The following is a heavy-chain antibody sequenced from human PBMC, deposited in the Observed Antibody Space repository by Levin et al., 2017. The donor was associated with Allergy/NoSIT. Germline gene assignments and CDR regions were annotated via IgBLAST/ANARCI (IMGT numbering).Heavy chain of an antibody. CDR3: AKASTIVVPRDAYDI. J-gene: IGHJ3*02. D-gene: IGHD3-10*01. V-gene: IGHV3-23*01. CDR1: GFTFSTYT. CDR2: IVGSGSAT. Sequence: ETLSLTCAASGFTFSTYTMSWVRQAPGKGLEWVSAIVGSGSATDYADSVKGRFTISRDNSKDTLYLQMNSLRVEDTAIYYCAKASTIVVPRDAYDIWGRGTMVTVSS.